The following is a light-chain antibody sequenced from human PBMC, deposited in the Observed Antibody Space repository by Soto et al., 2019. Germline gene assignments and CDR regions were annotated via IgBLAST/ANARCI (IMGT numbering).Light chain of an antibody. Sequence: QSVLTQPASVSGSPGQSITISCTGTSSDVGSYNSVSWYQQLPGKAPKLMLYEVSNRPSGVSNRFSGSKSGNTASLTISGLQAEDEADYYCSSYTTSSTLWVFGGGTKLTVL. CDR1: SSDVGSYNS. V-gene: IGLV2-14*01. J-gene: IGLJ3*02. CDR3: SSYTTSSTLWV. CDR2: EVS.